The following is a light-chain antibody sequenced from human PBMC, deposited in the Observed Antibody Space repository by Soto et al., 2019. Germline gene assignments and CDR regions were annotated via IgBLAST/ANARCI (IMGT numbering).Light chain of an antibody. V-gene: IGLV2-14*03. CDR3: GSYISDTRPQNG. CDR2: DVT. Sequence: QSALTQPASVSGSPGQSITISCTGTSSDVGGYNYVSWYQHHPGKAPKLIIYDVTNRPSGVSNPFSGSKSGNTASLTVSGLEPEVYSDESAGSYISDTRPQNGFGPGGKVP. J-gene: IGLJ1*01. CDR1: SSDVGGYNY.